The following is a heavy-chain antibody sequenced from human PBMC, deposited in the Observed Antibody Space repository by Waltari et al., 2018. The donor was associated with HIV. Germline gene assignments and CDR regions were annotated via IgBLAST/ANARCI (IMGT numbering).Heavy chain of an antibody. V-gene: IGHV3-15*01. D-gene: IGHD3-16*01. Sequence: EVQLVESGGGLVKPGGSLRLSCAASGVTFSNTWWSWVRQAPAKGLEWVGRSKSNTDGGTTDYAATVKGRFTISREDSKNTLYLQMNSLKAEDTAVYYCTTRGEDWGQGTLVTVSS. J-gene: IGHJ4*02. CDR2: SKSNTDGGTT. CDR3: TTRGED. CDR1: GVTFSNTW.